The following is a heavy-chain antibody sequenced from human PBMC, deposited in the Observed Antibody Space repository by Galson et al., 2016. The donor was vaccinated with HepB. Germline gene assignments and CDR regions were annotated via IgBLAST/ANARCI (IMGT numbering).Heavy chain of an antibody. CDR1: GFTFSIYS. CDR2: ISSSSTYI. CDR3: ARDGREPVSHDYYSYMDV. D-gene: IGHD1-14*01. V-gene: IGHV3-21*01. J-gene: IGHJ6*02. Sequence: SLRLSCAASGFTFSIYSMNWVRQAPGKGLEWVSYISSSSTYIYYADSVNGRFTISRDNAKKSLFLQMNSLRAEDTAVYYCARDGREPVSHDYYSYMDVWGQGTTVTASS.